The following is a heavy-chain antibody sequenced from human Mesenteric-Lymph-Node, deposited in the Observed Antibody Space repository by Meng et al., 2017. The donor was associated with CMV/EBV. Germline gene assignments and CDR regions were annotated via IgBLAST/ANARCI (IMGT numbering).Heavy chain of an antibody. D-gene: IGHD3-10*01. J-gene: IGHJ3*01. CDR3: AKLLGVARMFEGFDV. CDR2: IRYDGSNE. V-gene: IGHV3-30*02. Sequence: GGSLRLSCVASGFTFSTYGMHWVRQAPGKGLEWVAFIRYDGSNEYYVDSVRGRFTISRDNSKNTLYLQMNSLRIEDTAVYYCAKLLGVARMFEGFDVWGQGAKVTVSS. CDR1: GFTFSTYG.